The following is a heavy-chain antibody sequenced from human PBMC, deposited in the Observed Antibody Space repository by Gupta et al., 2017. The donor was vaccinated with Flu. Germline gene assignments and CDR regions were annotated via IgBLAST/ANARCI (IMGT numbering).Heavy chain of an antibody. Sequence: EVQLVESGGGLVKPGGSLRLSCAASGFTFRTYGMNWVRQAPGKGLEWVSYISSSSSYIYYADSVKGRFTISRDNAKNSLYLHMNNLRAEDTAVYHCARAFALEQKIDYWGQGTVGNVSS. V-gene: IGHV3-21*06. D-gene: IGHD3-3*02. CDR2: ISSSSSYI. CDR1: GFTFRTYG. J-gene: IGHJ4*02. CDR3: ARAFALEQKIDY.